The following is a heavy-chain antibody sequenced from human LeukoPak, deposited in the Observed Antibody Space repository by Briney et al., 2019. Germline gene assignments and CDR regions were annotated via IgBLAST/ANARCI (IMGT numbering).Heavy chain of an antibody. CDR1: GGSINSSEYY. V-gene: IGHV4-39*01. CDR3: ARPFGGWYAY. CDR2: IYYSGTT. J-gene: IGHJ4*02. Sequence: PSETLSLTCSVSGGSINSSEYYWGWVRQPPGKGLEWIGTIYYSGTTYYNPSLKSRVTLSVDTSKNQFSLKLSSVTAADTAVYYCARPFGGWYAYWGQGTLVTVSS. D-gene: IGHD6-19*01.